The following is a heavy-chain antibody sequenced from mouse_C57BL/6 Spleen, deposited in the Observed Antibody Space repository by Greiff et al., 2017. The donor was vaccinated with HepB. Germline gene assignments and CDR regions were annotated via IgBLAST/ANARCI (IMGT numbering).Heavy chain of an antibody. Sequence: EVKLVESGGGLVKPGGSLELSCAASGFTFSDYGMHWVRQAPEKGLEWVAYISSGSSTIYYADTVKGRFTISRDNAKNTLFLQMTSLRSEYSAMYYCARRFAYWGQGTLVTVSA. CDR3: ARRFAY. J-gene: IGHJ3*01. CDR2: ISSGSSTI. CDR1: GFTFSDYG. V-gene: IGHV5-17*01.